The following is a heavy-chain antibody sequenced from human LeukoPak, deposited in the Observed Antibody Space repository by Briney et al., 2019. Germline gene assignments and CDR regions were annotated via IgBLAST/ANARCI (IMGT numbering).Heavy chain of an antibody. Sequence: ASVKVSCKASGGTFSSYAISWVRQAPGQGREWMGGIIPIFGTANYAQKFQGRVTITTDESTSTAYMELSSLRSEDTAVYYCATGHGQQLVLMMGYYYYMDVWGKGTTVTVSS. CDR2: IIPIFGTA. D-gene: IGHD6-13*01. V-gene: IGHV1-69*05. J-gene: IGHJ6*03. CDR1: GGTFSSYA. CDR3: ATGHGQQLVLMMGYYYYMDV.